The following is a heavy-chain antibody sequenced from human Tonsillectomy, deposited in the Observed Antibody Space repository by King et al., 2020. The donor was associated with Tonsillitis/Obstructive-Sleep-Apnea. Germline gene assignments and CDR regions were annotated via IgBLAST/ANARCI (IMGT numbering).Heavy chain of an antibody. CDR3: ARARAPYYCHYGMDV. J-gene: IGHJ6*02. CDR1: GGSIINYY. CDR2: IYYNGST. Sequence: QLQESGPGLVKPSETLSLTCTVSGGSIINYYWSWIRQPPGKGLEWLGYIYYNGSTSYNPSLESRVTISEDTAKNQFSLKLSFVTAAATSLYYFARARAPYYCHYGMDVWGQGTTVTVSS. V-gene: IGHV4-59*01.